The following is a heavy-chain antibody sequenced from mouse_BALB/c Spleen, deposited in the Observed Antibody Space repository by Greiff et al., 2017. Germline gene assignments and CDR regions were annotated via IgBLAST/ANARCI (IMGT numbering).Heavy chain of an antibody. D-gene: IGHD2-10*02. CDR1: GYTFTDYY. CDR3: AVWYLDY. CDR2: IYPGSGNT. V-gene: IGHV1-84*02. J-gene: IGHJ2*01. Sequence: VQLQQSGPELVKPGASVKISFKSSGYTFTDYYINWVKQKPGQGLEWIGWIYPGSGNTNYNAKFKGKATLTVDTSASAAYMQLSSLTSEDTAVYFCAVWYLDYWGQGTTLTVSS.